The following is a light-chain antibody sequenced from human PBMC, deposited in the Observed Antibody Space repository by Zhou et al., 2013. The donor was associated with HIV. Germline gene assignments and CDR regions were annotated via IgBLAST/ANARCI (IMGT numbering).Light chain of an antibody. V-gene: IGKV1-5*03. Sequence: DIQMTQSPSTLSASVGDRVTITCRASQSISSWLAWYQQKPGKAPKLLIYKASSLESGVPSRFSGSESGTEFTLTISSLQPDDFATYYCQQYNGYWTFGQGTKVEIK. CDR1: QSISSW. CDR2: KAS. J-gene: IGKJ1*01. CDR3: QQYNGYWT.